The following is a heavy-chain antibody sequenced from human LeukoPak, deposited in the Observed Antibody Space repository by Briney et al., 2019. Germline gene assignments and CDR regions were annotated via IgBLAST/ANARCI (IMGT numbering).Heavy chain of an antibody. CDR2: INTNTGNP. CDR1: GHTFTSYA. Sequence: ASVKVSCKASGHTFTSYAMNWVRQAPGQGLEWMGWINTNTGNPTYAQGFTGRFVFSLDTSISTAYLQISSLKAEDTAVYYCACVDTAMVNNYWGQGTLVTVSS. J-gene: IGHJ4*02. V-gene: IGHV7-4-1*02. CDR3: ACVDTAMVNNY. D-gene: IGHD5-18*01.